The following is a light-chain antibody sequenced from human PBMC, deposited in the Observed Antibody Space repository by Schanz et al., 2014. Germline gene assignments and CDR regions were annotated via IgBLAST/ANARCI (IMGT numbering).Light chain of an antibody. CDR1: QGRFSNY. V-gene: IGKV3-20*01. J-gene: IGKJ1*01. Sequence: EIVLTQSPGTLSLSPGERATLSCRASQGRFSNYLAWYQQKVGQATRLLVYGASSRATGIPDRFSGSGSETDVAHTINRLEAGDFAVYFSQEYHDSPPAVDQGTKVAIE. CDR2: GAS. CDR3: QEYHDSPPA.